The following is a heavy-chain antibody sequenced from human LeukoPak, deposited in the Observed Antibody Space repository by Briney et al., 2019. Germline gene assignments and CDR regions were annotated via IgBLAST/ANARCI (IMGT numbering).Heavy chain of an antibody. J-gene: IGHJ5*02. Sequence: GGSLRLSCAASGFTFSSYGMHWVRQAPGQGLEWMGWINPNSGGTNYAQKFQGRVTMTRDTSISTAYMELSRLRSDDTAVYYCARDRFYDILTGYNWFDPWGQGTLATVSS. CDR3: ARDRFYDILTGYNWFDP. V-gene: IGHV1-2*02. CDR2: INPNSGGT. CDR1: GFTFSSYG. D-gene: IGHD3-9*01.